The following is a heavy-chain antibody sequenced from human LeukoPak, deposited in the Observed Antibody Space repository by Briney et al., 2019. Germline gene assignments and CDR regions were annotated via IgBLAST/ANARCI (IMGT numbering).Heavy chain of an antibody. V-gene: IGHV3-23*01. J-gene: IGHJ4*02. CDR1: GFTFSSYA. CDR2: ISGSGGST. D-gene: IGHD3-3*01. CDR3: AKDKSHDFWSGYYSDY. Sequence: GGSLRLSCAASGFTFSSYAMSWVRQAPGKGLEWVSAISGSGGSTYYADPVKGRFTISRDNSKNTLYLQMNSLRAEDTAVYYCAKDKSHDFWSGYYSDYWGQGTLVTVSS.